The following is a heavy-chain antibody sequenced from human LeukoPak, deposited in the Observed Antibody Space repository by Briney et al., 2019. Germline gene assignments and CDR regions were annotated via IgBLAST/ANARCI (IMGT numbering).Heavy chain of an antibody. CDR1: GDSISSSSHH. V-gene: IGHV4-39*01. CDR3: ARHDGRGGATMGAFDS. D-gene: IGHD5-24*01. Sequence: PSETLSLTCAVSGDSISSSSHHWGWIRQSPGKGLEWIGSIYYGRTTYYNPSLNSRVTISVLTSKNQFSLQLNSGTAADTAVYYCARHDGRGGATMGAFDSWGQGSLVAVSS. J-gene: IGHJ4*02. CDR2: IYYGRTT.